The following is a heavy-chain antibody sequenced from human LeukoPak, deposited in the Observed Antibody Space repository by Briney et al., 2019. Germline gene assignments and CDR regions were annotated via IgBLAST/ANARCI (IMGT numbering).Heavy chain of an antibody. CDR2: VDPEDGET. CDR1: GYTFTDYY. Sequence: VKVSCKVSGYTFTDYYMNWVPQAPGKGLEWIGLVDPEDGETIYAEKFQGRVTITADTSTDTAYMELSSLRSEDTAVYYCATYYDYVWGTSKPAFDIWGQGTMVTVSS. D-gene: IGHD3-16*01. V-gene: IGHV1-69-2*01. J-gene: IGHJ3*02. CDR3: ATYYDYVWGTSKPAFDI.